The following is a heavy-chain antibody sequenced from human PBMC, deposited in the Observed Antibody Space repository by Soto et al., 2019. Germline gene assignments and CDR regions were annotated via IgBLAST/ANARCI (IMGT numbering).Heavy chain of an antibody. J-gene: IGHJ6*02. V-gene: IGHV1-8*01. CDR1: FTSYD. CDR2: MNPNSGDT. D-gene: IGHD6-19*01. Sequence: QVQLVQSGAEVKKPGASVKVSCTFTSYDINCVRQATGQGLEWMAWMNPNSGDTRYAQKLQGRVTKTRNTASFTAYMELSSLRTEDTAVYSCARGPGSSDWRFSYYYMDVWGQGTTVTVSS. CDR3: ARGPGSSDWRFSYYYMDV.